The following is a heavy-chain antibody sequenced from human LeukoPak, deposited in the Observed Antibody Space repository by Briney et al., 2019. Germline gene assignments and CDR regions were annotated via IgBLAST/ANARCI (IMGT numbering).Heavy chain of an antibody. D-gene: IGHD6-25*01. J-gene: IGHJ6*02. V-gene: IGHV4-38-2*02. CDR1: GYSISSGYY. CDR3: ARYPRLGMDV. CDR2: IYHSGST. Sequence: PSETLSLTCTVSGYSISSGYYWGWIRQPPGKGLEWIGSIYHSGSTYYNPSLKSRVTISVDTSKNQFSLKLSSVTAADTAVYYCARYPRLGMDVWGQGTTVTVSS.